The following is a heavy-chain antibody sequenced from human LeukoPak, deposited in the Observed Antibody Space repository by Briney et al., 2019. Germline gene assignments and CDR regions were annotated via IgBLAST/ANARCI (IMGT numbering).Heavy chain of an antibody. D-gene: IGHD2-2*02. CDR1: GGSISSYY. J-gene: IGHJ3*02. CDR2: IYYSGST. CDR3: ARRDSFPPDTVVPAAIPVMLEAFDI. Sequence: PSETLSLTCTVSGGSISSYYWSWIRQPPGKGLEWIGYIYYSGSTNYNPSLKSRVTISVDTSKNQFSLKLSSVTAADTAVYYCARRDSFPPDTVVPAAIPVMLEAFDIWGQGTMVTVSS. V-gene: IGHV4-59*08.